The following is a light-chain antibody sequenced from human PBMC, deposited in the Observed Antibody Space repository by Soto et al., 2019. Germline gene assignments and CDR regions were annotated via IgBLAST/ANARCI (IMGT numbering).Light chain of an antibody. V-gene: IGKV1-5*03. J-gene: IGKJ1*01. CDR2: KAS. Sequence: DIQMTQSPSTLSASVGDRVTITCRASESISNFLAWYQQKPGKAPNLLIYKASSLESGVPSRFSGSGSGTEFTLTISSLQPDDFATYYCQPYNSYSRTFSQGTKVDIK. CDR3: QPYNSYSRT. CDR1: ESISNF.